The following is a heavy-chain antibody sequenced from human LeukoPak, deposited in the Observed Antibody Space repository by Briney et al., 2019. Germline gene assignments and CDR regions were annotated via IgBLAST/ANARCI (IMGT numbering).Heavy chain of an antibody. CDR2: ISSSGSTI. V-gene: IGHV3-11*01. J-gene: IGHJ4*02. D-gene: IGHD3-22*01. Sequence: GGSLRLSCAASGFTFSDYYMSWIRQAPGKGLEWVSYISSSGSTIYYADSVKGRFTISRDNAKNSLYLQMNSLRAEDTAVYYCARSNSNYDSSGTRFDYWGQGTLVTVSS. CDR1: GFTFSDYY. CDR3: ARSNSNYDSSGTRFDY.